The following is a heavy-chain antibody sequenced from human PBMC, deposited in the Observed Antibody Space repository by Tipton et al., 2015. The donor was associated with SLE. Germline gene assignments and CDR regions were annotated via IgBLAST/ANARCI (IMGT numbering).Heavy chain of an antibody. V-gene: IGHV4-34*01. CDR1: GGSSRNYY. Sequence: TLSLTCDVYGGSSRNYYWTWIRQPPGKGLAWIGEVDHRGRANYNPSLENRVTISRDTSRTQFSLTLTSVTAADTAVYYCARAEVVIIPAAKYSYYYGMDVWGQGTTVTVS. CDR3: ARAEVVIIPAAKYSYYYGMDV. J-gene: IGHJ6*02. D-gene: IGHD2-2*01. CDR2: VDHRGRA.